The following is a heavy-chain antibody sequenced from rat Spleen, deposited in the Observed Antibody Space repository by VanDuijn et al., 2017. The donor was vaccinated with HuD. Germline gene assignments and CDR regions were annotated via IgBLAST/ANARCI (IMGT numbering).Heavy chain of an antibody. V-gene: IGHV5-19*01. Sequence: EVQLVESGGGLVQPGRSLKLSCAASGFTFSNYGMHWIRQAPTKGLEWVASISPSGGSTYYRDSVKGRFTISRDNAKSTLYLQMDSLRSEDTATYYCATPTGQGWYFDFWGPGTMVTVSS. CDR2: ISPSGGST. CDR3: ATPTGQGWYFDF. J-gene: IGHJ1*01. CDR1: GFTFSNYG. D-gene: IGHD4-2*01.